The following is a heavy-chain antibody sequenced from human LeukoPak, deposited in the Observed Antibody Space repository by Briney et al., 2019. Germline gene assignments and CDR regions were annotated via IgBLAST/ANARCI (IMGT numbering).Heavy chain of an antibody. D-gene: IGHD4-17*01. Sequence: ASVKVSCKASGYTFTSYDINWVRQATGQGPEWMGWMNPNSGKTGYAQKFQGRVTITRNTSISTAYMELSSLRSEDTAVYYCARAPTVTNYYYYYMDVWGKGTTVTVSS. J-gene: IGHJ6*03. V-gene: IGHV1-8*03. CDR3: ARAPTVTNYYYYYMDV. CDR1: GYTFTSYD. CDR2: MNPNSGKT.